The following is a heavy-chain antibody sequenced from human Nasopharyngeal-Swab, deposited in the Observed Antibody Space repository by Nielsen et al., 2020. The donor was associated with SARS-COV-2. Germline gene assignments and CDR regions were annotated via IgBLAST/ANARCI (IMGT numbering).Heavy chain of an antibody. CDR1: VFPFSSYD. J-gene: IGHJ6*02. CDR3: ARDRVDSSSWGYYYYGMDV. CDR2: IGTAGDT. Sequence: GESLKISCAASVFPFSSYDMHWVRQATGKGLEWVSAIGTAGDTYYPGSVKGRFTISRENAKNSLYLQMNSLRAGDTAVYYCARDRVDSSSWGYYYYGMDVWGQGTTVTVSS. D-gene: IGHD6-13*01. V-gene: IGHV3-13*01.